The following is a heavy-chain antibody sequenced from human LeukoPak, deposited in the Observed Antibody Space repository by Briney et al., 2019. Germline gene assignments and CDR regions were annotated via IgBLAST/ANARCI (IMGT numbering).Heavy chain of an antibody. V-gene: IGHV3-53*01. D-gene: IGHD3-10*01. Sequence: PGGSLRLSCAASGFTVSSYYMNWVRQAPGKELEWVSVIYTGGGRYYADSVRGRFTISRDTSKNMVFLQMNSLRVEDTAVYYCARDMIRGVVNNWGQGALVTVSS. CDR3: ARDMIRGVVNN. CDR2: IYTGGGR. J-gene: IGHJ4*02. CDR1: GFTVSSYY.